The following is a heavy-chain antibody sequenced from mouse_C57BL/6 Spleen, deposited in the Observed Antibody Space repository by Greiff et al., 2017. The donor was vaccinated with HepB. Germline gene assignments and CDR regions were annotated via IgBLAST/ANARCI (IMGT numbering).Heavy chain of an antibody. Sequence: VQLQQSGAELVKPGASVKLSCKASGYTFTSYWMQWVKQRPGQGLEWIGGIDPSDSYTNYNQKFKGKATLTVDTSSSTAYMQLSSLTSEDSAVYYCARGYYDHDGGFAYWGQGTLVTVSA. CDR1: GYTFTSYW. D-gene: IGHD2-4*01. CDR2: IDPSDSYT. V-gene: IGHV1-50*01. J-gene: IGHJ3*01. CDR3: ARGYYDHDGGFAY.